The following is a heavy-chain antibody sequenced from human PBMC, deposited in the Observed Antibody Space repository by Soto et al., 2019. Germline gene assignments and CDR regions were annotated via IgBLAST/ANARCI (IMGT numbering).Heavy chain of an antibody. CDR3: AKGGDIVVVDYYYGMDV. V-gene: IGHV3-23*01. CDR1: GFTFSSYA. J-gene: IGHJ6*02. Sequence: GGSLRLSCAASGFTFSSYAMSWVRQAPGKGLEWVSAISGSGGSTYYADSVKGRFTISRDNSKNTLYLQMNSLRAEDTAVYYCAKGGDIVVVDYYYGMDVWGQGTTVTVSS. CDR2: ISGSGGST. D-gene: IGHD2-2*01.